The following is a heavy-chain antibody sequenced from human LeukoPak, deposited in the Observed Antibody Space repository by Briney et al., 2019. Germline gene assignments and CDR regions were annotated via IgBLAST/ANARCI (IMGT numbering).Heavy chain of an antibody. CDR2: IYYSGST. V-gene: IGHV4-39*01. CDR1: GGSISSSSYY. Sequence: SETLSLTCTVSGGSISSSSYYSGWIRQPPGKGLEWIGSIYYSGSTYYNPSLKSRVTISVDTSKNQFSLKLSSVTAADTAVYYCARHRYDFWSGTRRWFDPWGQGTLVTVSS. CDR3: ARHRYDFWSGTRRWFDP. D-gene: IGHD3-3*01. J-gene: IGHJ5*02.